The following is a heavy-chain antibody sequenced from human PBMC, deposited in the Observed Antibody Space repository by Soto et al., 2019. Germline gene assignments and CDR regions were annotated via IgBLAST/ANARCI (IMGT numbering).Heavy chain of an antibody. D-gene: IGHD4-17*01. CDR1: GFTFSSYG. CDR3: ARESGYDYGGKLTWFDP. V-gene: IGHV3-33*01. Sequence: GGSLRLSCAASGFTFSSYGMHWVRQAPGKGLEWVAVIWYDGSNKYYADSVKGRFTISRDNSKNTLYLQMNSLRAEDTAVYYCARESGYDYGGKLTWFDPWGQGTLVTVSS. CDR2: IWYDGSNK. J-gene: IGHJ5*02.